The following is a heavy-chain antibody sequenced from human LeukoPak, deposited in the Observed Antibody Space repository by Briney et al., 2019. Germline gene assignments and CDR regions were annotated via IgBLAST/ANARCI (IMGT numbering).Heavy chain of an antibody. CDR3: TTDPGRCSSTSCSPPWDYYYMDV. V-gene: IGHV3-15*01. J-gene: IGHJ6*03. CDR1: GFTFSNAW. D-gene: IGHD2-2*01. Sequence: PGGSLRLSCAASGFTFSNAWMSWVRQAPGKGLEWVCRIKSKTDGGTTDYAAPVKGRFTISRDDSKNTLYLQMNRLKSEDTAVYYCTTDPGRCSSTSCSPPWDYYYMDVWGKGTTVTVSS. CDR2: IKSKTDGGTT.